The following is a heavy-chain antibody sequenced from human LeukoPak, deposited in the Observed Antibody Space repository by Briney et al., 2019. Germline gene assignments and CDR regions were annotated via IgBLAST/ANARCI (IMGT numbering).Heavy chain of an antibody. V-gene: IGHV5-10-1*01. J-gene: IGHJ4*02. D-gene: IGHD6-13*01. CDR3: ARRVGAWYSVDY. Sequence: GASLLISRKGSGSIFTSYWITWVRQLPGKGLEWMGRIDPSDSYTNYSPSYQGHVTISADKSISTAYLQWSSLKAADTAMYYCARRVGAWYSVDYWGQGTLVTVSS. CDR1: GSIFTSYW. CDR2: IDPSDSYT.